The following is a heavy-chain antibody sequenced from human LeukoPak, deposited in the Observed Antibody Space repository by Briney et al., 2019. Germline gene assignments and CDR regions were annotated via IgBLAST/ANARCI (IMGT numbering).Heavy chain of an antibody. CDR2: ISNDGSNK. V-gene: IGHV3-30*18. Sequence: GGSLRLSCAASGFTFSSYGMQWVRQAPGKGLEWVAVISNDGSNKYYVDSVKGRFTISRDNSKNTLYLQMNSLRAEDTAVYYCAKDRDFVVVPDAINYWGQGTLVTVSS. CDR1: GFTFSSYG. J-gene: IGHJ4*02. CDR3: AKDRDFVVVPDAINY. D-gene: IGHD2-2*01.